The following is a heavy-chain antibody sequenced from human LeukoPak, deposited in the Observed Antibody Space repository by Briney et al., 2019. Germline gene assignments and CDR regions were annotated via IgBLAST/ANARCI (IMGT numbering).Heavy chain of an antibody. CDR3: ARACFDGDYVDY. CDR2: TNPNSGNT. V-gene: IGHV1-8*01. CDR1: GYTFTSYD. Sequence: GASVKVSCKASGYTFTSYDINWVRQATGQGLEWMGWTNPNSGNTGYAQKFQGRVTMTRNTSISTAYMELSSLRSEDTAVYYCARACFDGDYVDYWGQGTLVTVSS. J-gene: IGHJ4*02. D-gene: IGHD4-17*01.